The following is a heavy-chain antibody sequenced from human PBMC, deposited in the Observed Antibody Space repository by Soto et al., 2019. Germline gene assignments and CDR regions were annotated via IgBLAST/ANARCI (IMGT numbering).Heavy chain of an antibody. CDR2: ISAYNGNT. CDR1: GYTFTSYG. CDR3: ARLESSYYDFWSGWPHWFDP. J-gene: IGHJ5*02. V-gene: IGHV1-18*01. D-gene: IGHD3-3*01. Sequence: ASVKVSCKASGYTFTSYGISWVRQAPGQGLEWMGWISAYNGNTNYAQKLQGRVTMTTDTSTSTAYMELRSLGSDDTAVYYCARLESSYYDFWSGWPHWFDPWGQGTLVTVSS.